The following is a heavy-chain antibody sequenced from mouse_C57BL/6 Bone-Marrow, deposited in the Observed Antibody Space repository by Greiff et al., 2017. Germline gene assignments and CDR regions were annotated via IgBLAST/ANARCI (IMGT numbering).Heavy chain of an antibody. CDR1: GYTFPNYW. J-gene: IGHJ2*01. CDR2: IYPGGGYT. Sequence: QVHVKQSGAELVRPGTSVKMSCKASGYTFPNYWIGWAKQRPGHGLEWIGDIYPGGGYTKYNEKFKGKATLTADKSSSTAYMQFSSLTSEDSAIYYCARTGTGFDYWGQGTTLTVPS. V-gene: IGHV1-63*01. D-gene: IGHD4-1*01. CDR3: ARTGTGFDY.